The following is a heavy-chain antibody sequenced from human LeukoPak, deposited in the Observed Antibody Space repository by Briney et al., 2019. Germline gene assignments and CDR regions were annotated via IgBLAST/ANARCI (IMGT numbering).Heavy chain of an antibody. CDR2: IYHTGST. D-gene: IGHD7-27*01. CDR1: GGSFSGYY. Sequence: SETLSLTCAVYGGSFSGYYWSWIRQPPGKGLEWIGYIYHTGSTSYSPSLKSRVTISADTSQNQFSLKLSSVTAGDTAVYYCASRKLGNDYWGQGTLVTVSS. CDR3: ASRKLGNDY. J-gene: IGHJ4*02. V-gene: IGHV4-59*01.